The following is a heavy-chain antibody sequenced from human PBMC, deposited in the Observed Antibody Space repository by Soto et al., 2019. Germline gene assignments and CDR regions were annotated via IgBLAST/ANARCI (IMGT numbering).Heavy chain of an antibody. CDR3: AKDPDVFGVVT. V-gene: IGHV1-69*04. CDR1: GGTFSSYA. CDR2: IIPILGIA. J-gene: IGHJ6*02. Sequence: SVKVSCKASGGTFSSYAISWVRQAPGQGLEWMGRIIPILGIANYAQKFQGRVTITADKSTSTAYMELSSLRSEDTAVYYCAKDPDVFGVVTWGQGTTVTVSS. D-gene: IGHD3-3*01.